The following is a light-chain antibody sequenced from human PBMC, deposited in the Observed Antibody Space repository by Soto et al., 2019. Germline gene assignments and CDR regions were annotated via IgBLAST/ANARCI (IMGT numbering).Light chain of an antibody. J-gene: IGLJ3*02. CDR1: GSNIGPNY. V-gene: IGLV1-47*02. CDR3: AAWDDSLTGRV. Sequence: QSVLTQPASVSGTPGQRITISCSGSGSNIGPNYVYWFQQFPGTAPKLLIYNDDQRPSGVPDRFSGSKSGTSASLGISGLRSEDEADYYCAAWDDSLTGRVFGGGTKVTVL. CDR2: NDD.